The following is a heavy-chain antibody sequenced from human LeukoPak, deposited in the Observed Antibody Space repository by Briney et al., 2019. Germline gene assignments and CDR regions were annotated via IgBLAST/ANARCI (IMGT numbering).Heavy chain of an antibody. Sequence: GGSLRLSCAASGFTLSSNYMSWVRQAPGKGLEWVSVIYSGGSTYYADSVKGRFTISRDNSKNTLYLQMNSLRAEDTAVYYCARLTYGDYAFDIWGQGTMVTVSS. CDR3: ARLTYGDYAFDI. V-gene: IGHV3-66*01. CDR1: GFTLSSNY. D-gene: IGHD4-17*01. J-gene: IGHJ3*02. CDR2: IYSGGST.